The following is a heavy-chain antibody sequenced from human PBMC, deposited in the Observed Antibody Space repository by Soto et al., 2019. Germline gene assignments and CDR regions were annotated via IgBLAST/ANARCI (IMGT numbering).Heavy chain of an antibody. V-gene: IGHV4-34*02. CDR3: ARGNFWSGYDPSYYYYMDV. Sequence: QVQLQQWGAGLLKPSETLSLTCAVSGGSFTGYFWNWIRQTPGKGLEWIGEIKQSGSTTYNPSLKSRVTISVDRSKSQFSLGLNSVTAADTAVYYCARGNFWSGYDPSYYYYMDVWGKGTAVTVSS. J-gene: IGHJ6*03. CDR2: IKQSGST. CDR1: GGSFTGYF. D-gene: IGHD3-3*01.